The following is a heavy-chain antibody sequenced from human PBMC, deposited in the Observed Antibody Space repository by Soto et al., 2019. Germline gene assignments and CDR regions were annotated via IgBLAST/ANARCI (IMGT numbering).Heavy chain of an antibody. Sequence: QVQLVQSGAEVKKPGSSVKVSCKASGGSFRNFVISWVRQAPGQGLEWMGGIIPNSGTTNYAQKFQGKVTITADESTSTAYMERSGLTSEDTSLYYCARDLGGEATIRFWGQGTLVTVSS. V-gene: IGHV1-69*01. CDR2: IIPNSGTT. D-gene: IGHD3-16*01. CDR1: GGSFRNFV. J-gene: IGHJ4*02. CDR3: ARDLGGEATIRF.